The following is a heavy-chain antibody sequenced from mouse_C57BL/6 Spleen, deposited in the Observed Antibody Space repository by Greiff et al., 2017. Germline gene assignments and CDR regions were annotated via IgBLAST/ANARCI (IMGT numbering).Heavy chain of an antibody. D-gene: IGHD1-1*01. CDR3: ARCYYYGSSHWYFDG. V-gene: IGHV1-81*01. CDR2: IYPRSGNT. J-gene: IGHJ1*03. CDR1: GYTFTSYG. Sequence: VQLVESGAELARPGASVKLSCKASGYTFTSYGISWVKQRTGQGLEWIGEIYPRSGNTYYNEKFKGKATLTADKSSSTAYMELSSLTSEDSAVYFCARCYYYGSSHWYFDGWGTGTTVTGSS.